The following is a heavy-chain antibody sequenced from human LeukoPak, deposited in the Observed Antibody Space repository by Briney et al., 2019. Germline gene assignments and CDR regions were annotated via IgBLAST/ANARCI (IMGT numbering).Heavy chain of an antibody. CDR2: IHYTGST. CDR1: SGSISTYY. V-gene: IGHV4-59*01. J-gene: IGHJ4*02. Sequence: LSETLSLTCTVSSGSISTYYWSWIRQPPGKRLEWIGFIHYTGSTNYNPSLKSRVTISVDTSKNQFSLKLNSVTAADTAVYYCAGSSGSRYYIDYWGQGTLVTVSS. CDR3: AGSSGSRYYIDY. D-gene: IGHD1-26*01.